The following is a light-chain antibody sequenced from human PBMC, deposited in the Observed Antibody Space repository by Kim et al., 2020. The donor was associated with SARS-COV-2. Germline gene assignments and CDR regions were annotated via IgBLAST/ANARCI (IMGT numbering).Light chain of an antibody. CDR2: YDS. CDR1: NIGSKS. Sequence: VAPGKTARITCGGNNIGSKSVHWYRQKPGQAPVLVIYYDSDRPSGIPERFSGSNSGNTATLTISRVEAGDEADYYCQVWDSSSAVVFGGGTQLTVL. CDR3: QVWDSSSAVV. V-gene: IGLV3-21*04. J-gene: IGLJ2*01.